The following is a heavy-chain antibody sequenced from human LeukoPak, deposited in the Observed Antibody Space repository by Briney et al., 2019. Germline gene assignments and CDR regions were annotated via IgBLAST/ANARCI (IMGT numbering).Heavy chain of an antibody. Sequence: GGSLRLSCAASGFTFSRYGMHWVRQTPGKGLEWVAFIQYDASNEYYADSVKGRFTISRDNSKNTLYLQMNSLRAEDTAVYYCASAAGPFDNWGQGTLVTVSS. J-gene: IGHJ4*02. D-gene: IGHD6-13*01. CDR1: GFTFSRYG. CDR2: IQYDASNE. V-gene: IGHV3-30*02. CDR3: ASAAGPFDN.